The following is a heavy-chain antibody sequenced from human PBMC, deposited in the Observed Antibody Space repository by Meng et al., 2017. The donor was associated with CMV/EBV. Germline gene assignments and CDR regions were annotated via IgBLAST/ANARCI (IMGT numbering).Heavy chain of an antibody. Sequence: SLKISCAASGFTFRSYEMNLVRQAPGKGLEWVSYISSSCSTIYYADSVKGRFTISRDNAKNSLYLQMNSLRAEDTAVYYCARGDRIVVVPAAIQKVTYYYYGMDVWGQGTTVTVSS. D-gene: IGHD2-2*02. CDR3: ARGDRIVVVPAAIQKVTYYYYGMDV. CDR2: ISSSCSTI. J-gene: IGHJ6*02. CDR1: GFTFRSYE. V-gene: IGHV3-48*03.